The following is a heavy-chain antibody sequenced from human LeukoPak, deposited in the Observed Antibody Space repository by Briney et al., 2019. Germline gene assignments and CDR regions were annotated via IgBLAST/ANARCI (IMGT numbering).Heavy chain of an antibody. V-gene: IGHV1-2*02. D-gene: IGHD6-19*01. CDR2: INPNSGDT. CDR1: GYTFTGYY. J-gene: IGHJ3*02. CDR3: ARDGAEQWLVLAFDI. Sequence: ASVKVSCKASGYTFTGYYMHWVRQAPGQGLEWMGWINPNSGDTNYAQKFQGRVTMTRDTSISTAYMEPSRLRSDDTAVYYCARDGAEQWLVLAFDIWGQGTMVTVSS.